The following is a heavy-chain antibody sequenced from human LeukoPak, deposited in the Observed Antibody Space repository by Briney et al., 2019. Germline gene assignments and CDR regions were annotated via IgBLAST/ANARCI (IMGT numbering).Heavy chain of an antibody. D-gene: IGHD2-2*01. Sequence: GGSLRLSCAASEFTFSKFPMGWVRQAPGRGLEWVSAISASGDVTFHADSVRGRFTISRDNSKNTLYLQMNSLRAEDTAVYYCAKSSWYCSSTSCTDDAFDIWGQGTMVTVSS. CDR3: AKSSWYCSSTSCTDDAFDI. J-gene: IGHJ3*02. CDR1: EFTFSKFP. V-gene: IGHV3-23*01. CDR2: ISASGDVT.